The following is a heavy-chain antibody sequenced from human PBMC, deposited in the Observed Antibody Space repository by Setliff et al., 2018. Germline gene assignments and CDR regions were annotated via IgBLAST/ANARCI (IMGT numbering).Heavy chain of an antibody. CDR2: IIPILGIA. Sequence: ASVKVSCKASGGTFSSYAISWVRQAPGQGLEWMGGIIPILGIANYAQKFQGRVTMTSDTSTSTAYMELSSLRSEDTAVYYCARREMATIVDYYYYGMDVWGQGTTVTVSS. J-gene: IGHJ6*02. CDR3: ARREMATIVDYYYYGMDV. CDR1: GGTFSSYA. D-gene: IGHD5-12*01. V-gene: IGHV1-69*10.